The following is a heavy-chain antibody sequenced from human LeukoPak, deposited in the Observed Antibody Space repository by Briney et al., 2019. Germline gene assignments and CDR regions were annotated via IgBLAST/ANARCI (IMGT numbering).Heavy chain of an antibody. CDR2: INHSGSA. CDR1: GGSLSGSY. Sequence: PSETLSLTCAVYGGSLSGSYWSWIRQPPGKGLEWIGEINHSGSANYNPSLKSRVTLSIDKSKNQFPLNLNSVTAADTAVYYCARSRSTYVLDYWGQGTLVTVSS. D-gene: IGHD3-16*01. CDR3: ARSRSTYVLDY. J-gene: IGHJ4*02. V-gene: IGHV4-34*01.